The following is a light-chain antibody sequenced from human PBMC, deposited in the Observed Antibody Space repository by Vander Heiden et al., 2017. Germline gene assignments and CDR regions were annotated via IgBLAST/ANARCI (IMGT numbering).Light chain of an antibody. CDR3: QQRSNWPPGGT. J-gene: IGKJ1*01. CDR2: DAS. CDR1: QSVSSY. Sequence: EIVLTQSPATLSLSPGGRATLSCTASQSVSSYLAWYQQKPGQAPRLLIYDASNRATGIPARFSGSGSGTDFTLTISSLEPEDFAVYYCQQRSNWPPGGTFGQGTKVEIK. V-gene: IGKV3-11*01.